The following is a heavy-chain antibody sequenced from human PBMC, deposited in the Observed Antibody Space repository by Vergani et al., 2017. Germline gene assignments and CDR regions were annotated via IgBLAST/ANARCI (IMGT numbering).Heavy chain of an antibody. D-gene: IGHD3-3*01. Sequence: QVQLVQSGAEVKKPGASVKVSCKASGYTFTGYYMHWVRQATGQGLEWMGWINPNSGGTNYAQKFQGRVTRTRDTSINTAYMELRRLRSDDTAVYYCARGQYGDFWGGYYTSDYWGQGTLVTVSS. CDR2: INPNSGGT. CDR3: ARGQYGDFWGGYYTSDY. CDR1: GYTFTGYY. V-gene: IGHV1-2*02. J-gene: IGHJ4*02.